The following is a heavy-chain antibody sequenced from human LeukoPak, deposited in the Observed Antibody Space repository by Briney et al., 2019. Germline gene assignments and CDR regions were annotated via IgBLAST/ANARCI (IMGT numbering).Heavy chain of an antibody. CDR3: ARASLGAFDI. J-gene: IGHJ3*02. CDR2: IYYSGST. Sequence: PSETLSLTCTVSGGSISSGSYYWSWIRQPPGKGLEWIGYIYYSGSTNYNPSLKSRVTISVDTSKNQFSLKLSSVTAADTAVYYCARASLGAFDIWGQGTMVTVSS. D-gene: IGHD3-16*01. V-gene: IGHV4-61*01. CDR1: GGSISSGSYY.